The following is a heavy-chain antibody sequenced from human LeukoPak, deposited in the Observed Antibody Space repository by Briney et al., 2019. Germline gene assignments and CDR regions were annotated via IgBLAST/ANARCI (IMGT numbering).Heavy chain of an antibody. CDR1: GFTFSSYE. V-gene: IGHV3-48*03. CDR2: ISSSGSTI. Sequence: PGGSLRLSCAASGFTFSSYEMNWVRQAPGKGLEWVSYISSSGSTIYYADSVKGRFTISRDNAKNSLYLQMNSLRAEDTAVYYCASNYYYYYGMDVWGKGTTVTVSS. J-gene: IGHJ6*04. CDR3: ASNYYYYYGMDV.